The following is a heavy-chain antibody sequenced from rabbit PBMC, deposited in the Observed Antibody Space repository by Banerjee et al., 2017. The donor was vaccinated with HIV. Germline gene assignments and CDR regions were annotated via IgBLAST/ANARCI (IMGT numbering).Heavy chain of an antibody. D-gene: IGHD1-1*01. J-gene: IGHJ4*01. CDR1: GFDLSSYYY. Sequence: QSLEESGGGLVKPEGSLTLTCKASGFDLSSYYYMCWVRQAPGKGLEWIACIYTGSSGSTYYASWAKGRFTISKTSSTTVTLQMTSLTAADTATYFCARGDGYYTPFTLWGPGTLVTVS. V-gene: IGHV1S40*01. CDR2: IYTGSSGST. CDR3: ARGDGYYTPFTL.